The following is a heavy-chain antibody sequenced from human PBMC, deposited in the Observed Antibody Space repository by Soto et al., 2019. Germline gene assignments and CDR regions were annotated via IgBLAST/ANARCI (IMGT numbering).Heavy chain of an antibody. D-gene: IGHD2-2*01. Sequence: PGGSLRLSCAASGFTFSSYGMHWVRQAPGKGLEWVAVISYDGSNKYYADSVKGRFTISRDNSKNTLYLQMNSLRAEDTAVYYCAKEGCSSTSCYGNNWFDPWGQGTLVTV. J-gene: IGHJ5*02. CDR3: AKEGCSSTSCYGNNWFDP. CDR2: ISYDGSNK. CDR1: GFTFSSYG. V-gene: IGHV3-30*18.